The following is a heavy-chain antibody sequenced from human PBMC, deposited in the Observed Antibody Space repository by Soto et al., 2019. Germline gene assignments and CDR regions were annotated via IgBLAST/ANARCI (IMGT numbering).Heavy chain of an antibody. CDR2: ISSSSSYI. CDR3: ASHIHRLRFLEWLSYGMDV. V-gene: IGHV3-21*01. J-gene: IGHJ6*02. D-gene: IGHD3-3*01. Sequence: GGSLRLSCAAPGFTFSSYSMNWVRQAPGKGLEWVSSISSSSSYIYYADSVKGRFTISRDNAKNSLYLQMNSLTAEDTAVYYCASHIHRLRFLEWLSYGMDVWGQGTTVTVSS. CDR1: GFTFSSYS.